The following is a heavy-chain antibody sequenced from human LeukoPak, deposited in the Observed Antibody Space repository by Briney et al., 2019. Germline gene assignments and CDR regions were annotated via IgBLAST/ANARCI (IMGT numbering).Heavy chain of an antibody. Sequence: GASVKVSCKASGDTFTGSYIHWVRQAPGQGLEWMGTINPSGDKTIYAQKFQGRVTMTRDTSTITVHMELSSLRSEDTAAYYCAGEGGGTYYFDCWGQGTPVTVSS. J-gene: IGHJ4*02. CDR2: INPSGDKT. CDR3: AGEGGGTYYFDC. D-gene: IGHD1/OR15-1a*01. CDR1: GDTFTGSY. V-gene: IGHV1-46*01.